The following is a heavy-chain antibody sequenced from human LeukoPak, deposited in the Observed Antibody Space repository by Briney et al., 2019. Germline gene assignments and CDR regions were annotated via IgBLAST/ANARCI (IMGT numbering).Heavy chain of an antibody. D-gene: IGHD5-18*01. CDR1: GGSISSGGYS. Sequence: SQTLSLTCAVSGGSISSGGYSWSWIRQPPGKGLEWIGEINHSGSTNYNPSLKSRVTISVDTSKNQFSLKLSYVTAADTAVYYCARGPQYSYGRYYYYYGMDVWGQGTTVTVSS. V-gene: IGHV4-30-2*01. CDR3: ARGPQYSYGRYYYYYGMDV. J-gene: IGHJ6*02. CDR2: INHSGST.